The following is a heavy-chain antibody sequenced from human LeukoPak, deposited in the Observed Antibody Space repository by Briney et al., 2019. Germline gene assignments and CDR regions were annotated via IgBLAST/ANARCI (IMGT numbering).Heavy chain of an antibody. CDR3: ARTVYGWYFDY. V-gene: IGHV4-59*01. D-gene: IGHD6-19*01. Sequence: SETLTLTCTVSGDSISSYYWSWIRQPPRNGLEWIGYIYYSGSTYYNPSLKSLVTISVHTSKNQFSLKLSSVTAADTAVYCCARTVYGWYFDYWGQGILVIVSS. J-gene: IGHJ4*02. CDR2: IYYSGST. CDR1: GDSISSYY.